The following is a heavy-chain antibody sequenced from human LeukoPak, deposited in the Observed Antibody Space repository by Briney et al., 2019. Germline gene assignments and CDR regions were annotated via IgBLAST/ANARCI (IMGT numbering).Heavy chain of an antibody. CDR3: ARPYYYDSRIDP. J-gene: IGHJ5*02. CDR2: MYYSGST. D-gene: IGHD3-22*01. V-gene: IGHV4-30-4*01. CDR1: GGSINSGDYY. Sequence: PSETLSLTCTVSGGSINSGDYYWSWIRQPPGKGLQWIAYMYYSGSTYYNPSLKSRVTMSADTSKNQPSLKLSSVTAADTAVYYCARPYYYDSRIDPWGQGILVTVSS.